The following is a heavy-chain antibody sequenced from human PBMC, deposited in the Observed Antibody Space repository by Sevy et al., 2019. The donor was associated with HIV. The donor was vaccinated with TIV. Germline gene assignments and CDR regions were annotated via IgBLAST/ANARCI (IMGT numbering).Heavy chain of an antibody. V-gene: IGHV3-15*07. J-gene: IGHJ5*02. CDR1: GFTFRNAW. CDR2: IKSKSDGGTT. Sequence: GGSLRLSCAASGFTFRNAWMNWVRQAPGKGLEWVGRIKSKSDGGTTDYAAPVKDRFTISRDDSKNTLSLQMNSLKTEDTAVYYCTTDHGRYYYDSSGSRWFDPWGQGTLVTVSS. D-gene: IGHD3-22*01. CDR3: TTDHGRYYYDSSGSRWFDP.